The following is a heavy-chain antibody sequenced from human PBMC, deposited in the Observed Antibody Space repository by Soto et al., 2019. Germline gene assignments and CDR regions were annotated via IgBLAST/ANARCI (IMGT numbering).Heavy chain of an antibody. CDR1: GGTIRGRSSY. CDR3: ATLHFQYADC. Sequence: SETLSLTCSVSGGTIRGRSSYWGWFRQPPGKGLEWIGTIHSNGTTYYNSSLNSRSTISVGTSGKEFFLKLTSVTAADTSRYYCATLHFQYADCWGQGTLVTVSS. D-gene: IGHD2-21*01. CDR2: IHSNGTT. V-gene: IGHV4-39*01. J-gene: IGHJ4*02.